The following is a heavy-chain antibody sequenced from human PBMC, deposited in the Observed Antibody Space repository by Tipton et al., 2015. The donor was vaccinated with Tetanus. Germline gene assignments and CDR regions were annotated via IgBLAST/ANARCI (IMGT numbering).Heavy chain of an antibody. CDR3: AKVISVAGTLGYGMDV. CDR2: ISGSGGST. CDR1: GFTFSSYA. D-gene: IGHD6-19*01. J-gene: IGHJ6*02. Sequence: SLRLSCAASGFTFSSYAMSWVRQAPGKGLEWVSAISGSGGSTYYADSVKGRFTISRDNSKNTLYLQMNSLRAEDTAVYYCAKVISVAGTLGYGMDVWGQGTTVTVSS. V-gene: IGHV3-23*01.